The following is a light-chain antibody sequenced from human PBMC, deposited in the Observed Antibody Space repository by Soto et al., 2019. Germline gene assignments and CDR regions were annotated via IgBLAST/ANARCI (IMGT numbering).Light chain of an antibody. V-gene: IGLV1-40*01. J-gene: IGLJ2*01. CDR2: GNS. CDR1: SSNIGAGYD. Sequence: QLVLTQPPSVSGAPGQRVTISCTGSSSNIGAGYDVHWYQQLPGTAPKLLIYGNSNRPSGVPDRFSGSKSGTSASLAITGLQDEDEADYYCQSYDSSLSGPVFGGGTKVTVL. CDR3: QSYDSSLSGPV.